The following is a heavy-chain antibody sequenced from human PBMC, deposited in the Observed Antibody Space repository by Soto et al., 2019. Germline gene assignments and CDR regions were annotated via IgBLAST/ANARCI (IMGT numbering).Heavy chain of an antibody. D-gene: IGHD6-6*01. CDR2: ISGSGGST. Sequence: EVQLLESGGGLVQPGGSLRLSCAASGFTFSSYAMSWVRQAPGKGLEWVSAISGSGGSTYYADSVKGRFTISRDNSKNTLYLQMNSLGAEDTAVEYCARGARPSCYYGMDVWGQGPTVSVCS. CDR3: ARGARPSCYYGMDV. J-gene: IGHJ6*02. V-gene: IGHV3-23*01. CDR1: GFTFSSYA.